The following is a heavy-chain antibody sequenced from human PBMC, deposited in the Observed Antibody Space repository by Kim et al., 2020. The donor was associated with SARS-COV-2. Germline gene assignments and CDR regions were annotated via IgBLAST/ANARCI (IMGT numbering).Heavy chain of an antibody. V-gene: IGHV1-69*04. D-gene: IGHD3-9*01. J-gene: IGHJ6*02. CDR1: GGAFSTYD. CDR3: AKESHGDDILRGPGFYGMDV. CDR2: IIPILRRE. Sequence: SVKVSCKASGGAFSTYDINWVRQAPGQGLEWMGKIIPILRRENYAQKFQGRLTIIADKSTSTAYMELRSLKSEDTAVYYCAKESHGDDILRGPGFYGMDVWGQGPTVIVSS.